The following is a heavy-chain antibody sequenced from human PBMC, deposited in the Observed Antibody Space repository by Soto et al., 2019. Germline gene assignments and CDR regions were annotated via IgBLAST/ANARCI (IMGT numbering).Heavy chain of an antibody. V-gene: IGHV3-23*01. D-gene: IGHD6-13*01. J-gene: IGHJ6*03. CDR2: ISGSGGST. CDR1: GFTFSSYA. Sequence: GGSLRLSCAASGFTFSSYAMSWVRQAPGKGLEWVSAISGSGGSTYYADSVKGRFTISRDNSKNTLYLQMNSLRAEDTAVHYCAKDTSRGGEEQQLALHYYYYYMDVWGKGTTVTVSS. CDR3: AKDTSRGGEEQQLALHYYYYYMDV.